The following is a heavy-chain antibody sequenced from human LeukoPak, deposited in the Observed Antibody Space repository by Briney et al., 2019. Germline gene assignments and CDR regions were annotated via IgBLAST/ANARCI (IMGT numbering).Heavy chain of an antibody. J-gene: IGHJ4*02. V-gene: IGHV3-23*01. CDR3: AKFASGWGIGY. CDR1: GFIFSIYA. D-gene: IGHD6-19*01. Sequence: GGSLRLSCTASGFIFSIYAMTWVRLAPGKGLEWVSAITGSGDTTFYADSVQGRFTISRDNSKNTLCLQMNSLRAEDAAIYYCAKFASGWGIGYWGQGTLVTVSS. CDR2: ITGSGDTT.